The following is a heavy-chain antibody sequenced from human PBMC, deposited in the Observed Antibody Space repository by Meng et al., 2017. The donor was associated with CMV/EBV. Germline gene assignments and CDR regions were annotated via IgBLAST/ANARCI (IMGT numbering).Heavy chain of an antibody. CDR3: ARPLTNYDFWSGYSTGGGMDV. J-gene: IGHJ6*02. CDR1: GFTFSNYG. V-gene: IGHV3-30*02. CDR2: IRYDGSNK. Sequence: GESLKISCAAPGFTFSNYGMYWVRQAPGKGLEWVTVIRYDGSNKYYADSVKGRFTISRDNSKNTLFLQMNSLRAEDTAVYYCARPLTNYDFWSGYSTGGGMDVWGQGTTVTVSS. D-gene: IGHD3-3*01.